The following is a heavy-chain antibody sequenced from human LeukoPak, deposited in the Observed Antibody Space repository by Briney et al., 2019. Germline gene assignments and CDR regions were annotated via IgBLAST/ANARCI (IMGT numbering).Heavy chain of an antibody. Sequence: PGGSLRLSCAASGFTFSSYAMSWVRQAPGKGLEWVSAISGSGGSTYYADSVKGRFTISRDNSKNTLYLQMNSLRAEDTAVYYCAKDSYSGSYYRSDYFDYWGQGTLVTVSS. CDR2: ISGSGGST. CDR3: AKDSYSGSYYRSDYFDY. CDR1: GFTFSSYA. V-gene: IGHV3-23*01. J-gene: IGHJ4*02. D-gene: IGHD1-26*01.